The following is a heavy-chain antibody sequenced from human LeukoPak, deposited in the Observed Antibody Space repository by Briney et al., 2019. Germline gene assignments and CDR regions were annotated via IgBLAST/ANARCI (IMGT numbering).Heavy chain of an antibody. CDR2: IIPIFGTA. CDR3: ARGELGAAAYTYNWFDP. J-gene: IGHJ5*02. V-gene: IGHV1-69*13. CDR1: GGTLSSYA. Sequence: ASVKVSCKASGGTLSSYAISWVRQAPGQGLEWMGGIIPIFGTANYAQKFQGRVTITADESTSTAYMELSSLRSEDTAVYYCARGELGAAAYTYNWFDPWGQGTLVTVSS. D-gene: IGHD6-13*01.